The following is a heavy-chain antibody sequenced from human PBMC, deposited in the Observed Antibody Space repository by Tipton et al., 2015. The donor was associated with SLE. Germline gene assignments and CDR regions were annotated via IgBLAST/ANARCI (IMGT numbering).Heavy chain of an antibody. D-gene: IGHD4-17*01. J-gene: IGHJ4*02. CDR2: IYHSGST. Sequence: TLSLTCTVSGDSISNSDYYWGWIRQPPGKGLEGIGSIYHSGSTNSNPSLKSRVTISVDKSKNQFSLKLSSVTVADTAVYYCAKDYNHDNADYNWGQGTLVIVSS. CDR3: AKDYNHDNADYN. V-gene: IGHV4-39*07. CDR1: GDSISNSDYY.